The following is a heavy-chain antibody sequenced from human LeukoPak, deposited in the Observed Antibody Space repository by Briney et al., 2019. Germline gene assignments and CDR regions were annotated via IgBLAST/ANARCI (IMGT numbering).Heavy chain of an antibody. CDR1: GFTFSSYW. J-gene: IGHJ4*02. D-gene: IGHD6-13*01. CDR3: ANSKFRLAGRFEY. CDR2: IKQDGSEK. Sequence: PGGSLRLSCAASGFTFSSYWMSWVRQAPGKGLEWVANIKQDGSEKYYVDSVKGRFTISRDNAKNSLYLQMNSLRAEDTAVYYCANSKFRLAGRFEYWGQGTLVTVSS. V-gene: IGHV3-7*03.